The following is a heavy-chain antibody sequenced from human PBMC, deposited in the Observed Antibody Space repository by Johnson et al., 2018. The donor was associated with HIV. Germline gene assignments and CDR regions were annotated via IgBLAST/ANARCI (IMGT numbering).Heavy chain of an antibody. D-gene: IGHD4-11*01. CDR2: ISYDGSNK. V-gene: IGHV3-30-3*01. CDR1: GVTFSSHA. Sequence: VQLVESGGGVVQPGRSLRPSCAASGVTFSSHAMHCVRQAPGKGLDWVTVISYDGSNKYYVDSVKGRFNISRDNSKNTLYLQMNSLGAEETAVYYCAKEGSTVIWGQGTVVTVSS. J-gene: IGHJ3*01. CDR3: AKEGSTVI.